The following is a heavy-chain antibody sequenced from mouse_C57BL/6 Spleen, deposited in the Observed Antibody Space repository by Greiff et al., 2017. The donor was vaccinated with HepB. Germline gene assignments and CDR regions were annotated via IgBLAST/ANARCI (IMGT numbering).Heavy chain of an antibody. D-gene: IGHD1-1*01. CDR1: GYTFTDYY. Sequence: VQLQQSGPELVKPGASVKISCKASGYTFTDYYMNWVKQSHGKSLEWIGDINPNNGGTSYNQKFKGKATLTVDKSSSTAYMEIRILTSEDSSVYYCARYYGSSYDWYFDVWGTGTTVTVSS. V-gene: IGHV1-26*01. J-gene: IGHJ1*03. CDR2: INPNNGGT. CDR3: ARYYGSSYDWYFDV.